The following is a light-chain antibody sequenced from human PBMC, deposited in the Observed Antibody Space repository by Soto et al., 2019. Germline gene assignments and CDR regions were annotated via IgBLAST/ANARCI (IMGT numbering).Light chain of an antibody. V-gene: IGLV1-40*01. CDR2: GNN. CDR1: SSNIGAGYD. CDR3: QSFDSSLSGYV. J-gene: IGLJ1*01. Sequence: QAVVTQPPSVSGAPGQRVTISCTGSSSNIGAGYDVHWYQQLPGTAPKLLIYGNNNRPSGVPDRFSGSTSGTSASLAITGLQAEDEADYYCQSFDSSLSGYVFGTGTKLTVL.